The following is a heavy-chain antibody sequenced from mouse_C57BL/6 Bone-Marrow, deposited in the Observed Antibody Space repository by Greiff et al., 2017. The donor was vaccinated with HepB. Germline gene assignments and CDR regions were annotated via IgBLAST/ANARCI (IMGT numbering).Heavy chain of an antibody. D-gene: IGHD2-4*01. CDR1: GYTFTSYG. Sequence: VQLQQSGAELARPGASVKLSCKASGYTFTSYGISWVKQRTGQGLEWIGEIYPRSGNIYYNEKFKGKATLTADKSSSTAYMELRSLTSEDSAVYFCARPIYYDYGHYFDYWGQGTTLTVSS. CDR3: ARPIYYDYGHYFDY. V-gene: IGHV1-81*01. CDR2: IYPRSGNI. J-gene: IGHJ2*01.